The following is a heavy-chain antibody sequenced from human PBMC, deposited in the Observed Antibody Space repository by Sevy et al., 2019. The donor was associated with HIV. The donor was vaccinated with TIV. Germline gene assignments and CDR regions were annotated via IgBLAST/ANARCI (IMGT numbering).Heavy chain of an antibody. CDR1: GFTFTSYA. CDR2: ISGSGGRT. J-gene: IGHJ4*02. V-gene: IGHV3-23*01. Sequence: GGSLRLSCAASGFTFTSYAMSWVRQAPGKGLERVSAISGSGGRTYYADSVKGRFTISRDNSKNTLNLQMNSLRAEDTAIYYCAKPTSYVYGSSSDPLPSSRNDYWGQGTLVTVSS. CDR3: AKPTSYVYGSSSDPLPSSRNDY. D-gene: IGHD3-10*01.